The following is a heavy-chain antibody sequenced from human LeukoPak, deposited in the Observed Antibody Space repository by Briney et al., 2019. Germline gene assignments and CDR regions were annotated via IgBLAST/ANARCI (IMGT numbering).Heavy chain of an antibody. CDR2: IYYSGTI. CDR1: GGSISSYY. Sequence: SETLSLTCTVSGGSISSYYWSWIRQPPGKGLEWIGYIYYSGTINDNPSLKSRVTMSIDTSKNQLSLKLSSVTAADTAVYFCARSRGYDYYGGYWLDPWGQGTLVTVSS. D-gene: IGHD5-12*01. CDR3: ARSRGYDYYGGYWLDP. J-gene: IGHJ5*02. V-gene: IGHV4-59*01.